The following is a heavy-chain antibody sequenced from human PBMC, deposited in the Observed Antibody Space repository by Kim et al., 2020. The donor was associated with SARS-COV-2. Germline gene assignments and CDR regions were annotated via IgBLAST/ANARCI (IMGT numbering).Heavy chain of an antibody. V-gene: IGHV4-34*01. CDR3: AGGRREGYIVATIASEFDY. Sequence: SETLSLTCAVYGGSFSGYYWSWIRQPPGKGLEWIGEINHSGSTNYNPSLKSRVTISVDTSKTQFSLKLSSVTAADTAVYYCAGGRREGYIVATIASEFDYWGQRTLVTVSS. CDR2: INHSGST. CDR1: GGSFSGYY. J-gene: IGHJ4*02. D-gene: IGHD5-12*01.